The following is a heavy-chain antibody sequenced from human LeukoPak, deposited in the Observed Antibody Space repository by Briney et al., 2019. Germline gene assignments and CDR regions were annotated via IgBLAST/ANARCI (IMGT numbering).Heavy chain of an antibody. V-gene: IGHV3-9*01. J-gene: IGHJ6*02. CDR2: ISWDSRNI. CDR3: ARGNRDSSGFYFYYGMDV. D-gene: IGHD6-19*01. Sequence: GGSLRLSCAASGFTFDDYAMFWVRQAPGKGLEWVSGISWDSRNIGYAASVKGRFTTSRDNDKNSLYLQMNSLRPDDTALYYCARGNRDSSGFYFYYGMDVWGPGSTVTVSS. CDR1: GFTFDDYA.